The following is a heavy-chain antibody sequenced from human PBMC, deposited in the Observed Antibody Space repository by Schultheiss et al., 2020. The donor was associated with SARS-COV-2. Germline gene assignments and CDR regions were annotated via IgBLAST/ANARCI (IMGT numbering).Heavy chain of an antibody. CDR2: ISYDGSNK. Sequence: GGSLRLSCAASGFTFSSYAMHWVRQAPGKGLEWVAVISYDGSNKYYADSVKGRFTISRDNAKNTLYLQMNSLRAEDTAVYYCARDLGDAFDIWGQGTMVTVSS. CDR1: GFTFSSYA. V-gene: IGHV3-30*07. D-gene: IGHD7-27*01. J-gene: IGHJ3*02. CDR3: ARDLGDAFDI.